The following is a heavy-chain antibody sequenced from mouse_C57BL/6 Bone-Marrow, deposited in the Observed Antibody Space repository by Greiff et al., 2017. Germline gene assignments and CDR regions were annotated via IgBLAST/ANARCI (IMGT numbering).Heavy chain of an antibody. Sequence: QVQLQQPGTELVKPGASVKLSCKASGYTFTSYWMHWVKQRPGQGLEWIGNINPSNGGTNYNEKFKSKATLTVDKSSSTAYMQHINLTSEESAVYYCARSLYNNYVRWYFDFWGTGTTVTVSS. CDR3: ARSLYNNYVRWYFDF. CDR2: INPSNGGT. CDR1: GYTFTSYW. D-gene: IGHD2-5*01. V-gene: IGHV1-53*01. J-gene: IGHJ1*03.